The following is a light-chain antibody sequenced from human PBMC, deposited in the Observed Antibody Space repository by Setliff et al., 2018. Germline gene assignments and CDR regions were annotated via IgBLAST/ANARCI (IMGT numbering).Light chain of an antibody. CDR1: SSDVGGYNR. J-gene: IGLJ2*01. CDR3: YSYAGGDTYAI. Sequence: QSALAQPPSASGSPGQSVTISCTGTSSDVGGYNRVSWYKQYPGKAPKVMIYEVTKRPSGVPDRFSGSKSGNTASLTVSGLKAEDEGDYYCYSYAGGDTYAIFGGGTKVTVL. V-gene: IGLV2-8*01. CDR2: EVT.